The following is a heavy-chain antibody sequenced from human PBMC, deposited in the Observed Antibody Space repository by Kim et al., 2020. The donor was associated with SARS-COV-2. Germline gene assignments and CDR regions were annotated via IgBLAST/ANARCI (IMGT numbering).Heavy chain of an antibody. CDR2: ISSSGSTI. J-gene: IGHJ6*03. CDR3: ARGPYSAAAAGPFYYDYMDV. Sequence: GGSLRLSCAASGFTFSSYEMNWVRQAPGKGLEWVSYISSSGSTIYYADSVKGRFTISRDNAKNSLYLQMNSLRAEDTAVYYCARGPYSAAAAGPFYYDYMDVWGKGATVTVSS. D-gene: IGHD6-13*01. V-gene: IGHV3-48*03. CDR1: GFTFSSYE.